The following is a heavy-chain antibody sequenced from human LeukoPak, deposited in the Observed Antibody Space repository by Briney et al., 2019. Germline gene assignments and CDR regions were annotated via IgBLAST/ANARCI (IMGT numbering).Heavy chain of an antibody. CDR3: ARQSTAMGTFDY. J-gene: IGHJ4*02. D-gene: IGHD5-18*01. Sequence: PSETLSLTCTVSGGSISSRAYYWGWIRQPPGKGLEWIGSIYYSGNTYYNPSLKSRVTISVETSKNQFSLTLSSVAAAETAVYYCARQSTAMGTFDYWGQGTLVPVSS. CDR1: GGSISSRAYY. V-gene: IGHV4-39*01. CDR2: IYYSGNT.